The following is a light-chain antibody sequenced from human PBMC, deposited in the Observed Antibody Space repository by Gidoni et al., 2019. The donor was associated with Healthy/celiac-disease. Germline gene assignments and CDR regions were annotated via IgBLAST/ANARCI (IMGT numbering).Light chain of an antibody. Sequence: DIVMTQSPDSLAVSLGERATINCKSSQSVLYSSNNKDYLAWYQQKPGQPPKLLIYWASTRESGVPDRFSGSGSRTDFTLTISSLQAEDVAVYYCQQYYSTPYTFXQXTKLEIK. CDR3: QQYYSTPYT. J-gene: IGKJ2*01. V-gene: IGKV4-1*01. CDR2: WAS. CDR1: QSVLYSSNNKDY.